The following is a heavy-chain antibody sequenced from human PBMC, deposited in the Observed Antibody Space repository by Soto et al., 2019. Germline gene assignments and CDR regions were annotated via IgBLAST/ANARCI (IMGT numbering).Heavy chain of an antibody. CDR1: GFTFSSYA. V-gene: IGHV3-23*01. D-gene: IGHD3-3*01. J-gene: IGHJ4*02. CDR3: AKHYDFWSGPWDYFDY. Sequence: PGGSLRLSCAASGFTFSSYAMSWVRQAPGKGLEWVSAISGSGGSTYYADSVKGRFTISRDNSKNTLYLQMNSLRAEDTAVYYCAKHYDFWSGPWDYFDYWGQGTLVTVSS. CDR2: ISGSGGST.